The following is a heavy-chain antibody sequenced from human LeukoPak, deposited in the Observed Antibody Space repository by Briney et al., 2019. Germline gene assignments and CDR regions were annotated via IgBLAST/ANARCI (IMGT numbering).Heavy chain of an antibody. Sequence: ASVKVSCKASGYTFTSYGISWVRQAPGQGLEWMGWITAYNDNTNYAQKLQGRVTMTTDTSTSTAYMELRSLRSDDTAVYYCARLKSNYYDSSGYYDYWGQGTLVTVSS. D-gene: IGHD3-22*01. V-gene: IGHV1-18*01. CDR3: ARLKSNYYDSSGYYDY. CDR1: GYTFTSYG. J-gene: IGHJ4*02. CDR2: ITAYNDNT.